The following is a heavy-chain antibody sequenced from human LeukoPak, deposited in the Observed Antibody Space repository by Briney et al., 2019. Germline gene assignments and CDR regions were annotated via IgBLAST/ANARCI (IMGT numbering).Heavy chain of an antibody. D-gene: IGHD3-3*01. J-gene: IGHJ4*02. Sequence: WVSYITDSGSTIHYADSVNGRFTISRDNAKNSLYLQMNSLRAEDTAVYYCARSRNTGIWSGYYSDYWGQGTLVTVSS. CDR2: ITDSGSTI. V-gene: IGHV3-11*01. CDR3: ARSRNTGIWSGYYSDY.